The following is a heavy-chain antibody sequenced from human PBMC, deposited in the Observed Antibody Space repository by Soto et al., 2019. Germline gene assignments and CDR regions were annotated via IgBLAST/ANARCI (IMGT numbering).Heavy chain of an antibody. CDR1: GGSIRSGGYY. V-gene: IGHV4-31*03. CDR2: IYYSGST. Sequence: QVQLQESGPGLVKPSQTLSLTCTVSGGSIRSGGYYWSWIRQHPGKGLEWIGYIYYSGSTYYNPSLKSRVTISVDTSKNQFSLKLSSVTAADTAVYYCARALSDTVNLDYWGQGTLVTVSS. D-gene: IGHD4-17*01. CDR3: ARALSDTVNLDY. J-gene: IGHJ4*02.